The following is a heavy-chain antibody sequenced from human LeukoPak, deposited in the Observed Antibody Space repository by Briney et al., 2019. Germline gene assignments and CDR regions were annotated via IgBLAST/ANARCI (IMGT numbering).Heavy chain of an antibody. V-gene: IGHV3-48*03. J-gene: IGHJ4*02. D-gene: IGHD2-2*01. Sequence: GGSLRLSCVASGFTFSSYEMNWVRQAPGKGLEWLSYIGSSDSTTHYADSVKGRFTISRDNAKNSLYLQMNSLRAEDTAVYFCARSGYSSTWYLQNFELDYWGQGTLVTVSS. CDR2: IGSSDSTT. CDR1: GFTFSSYE. CDR3: ARSGYSSTWYLQNFELDY.